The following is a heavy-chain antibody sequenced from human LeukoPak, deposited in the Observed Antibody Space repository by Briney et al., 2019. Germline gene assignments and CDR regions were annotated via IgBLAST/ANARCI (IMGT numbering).Heavy chain of an antibody. CDR3: ARASGYYHYFYYYMDV. CDR1: GGSISSSSYY. J-gene: IGHJ6*03. CDR2: IYYSGST. Sequence: SETLSLTCTVPGGSISSSSYYWGWIRQPPGKGLEWIGSIYYSGSTYYNPSLKSRVTISVDTSKNQFSLRLSSVTAADTAVYFCARASGYYHYFYYYMDVWGKGTTVTVSS. V-gene: IGHV4-39*07. D-gene: IGHD3-3*01.